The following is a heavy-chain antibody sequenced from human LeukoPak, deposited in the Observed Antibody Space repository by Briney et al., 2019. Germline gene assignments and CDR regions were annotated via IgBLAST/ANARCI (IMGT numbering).Heavy chain of an antibody. CDR3: ARVDRSGSFLYYYYGMDV. CDR1: GFTFSSYA. CDR2: ISYDGGNK. D-gene: IGHD3-10*01. V-gene: IGHV3-30-3*01. Sequence: GGSLRLSCAASGFTFSSYAMHWVRQAPGKGLEWVAVISYDGGNKYYADSVKGRFTISRDNSKNTLYLQMNSLRAEDTAVYYCARVDRSGSFLYYYYGMDVWGQGTTVTVSS. J-gene: IGHJ6*02.